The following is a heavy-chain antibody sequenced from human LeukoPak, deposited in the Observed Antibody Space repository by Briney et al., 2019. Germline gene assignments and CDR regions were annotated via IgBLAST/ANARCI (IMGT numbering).Heavy chain of an antibody. J-gene: IGHJ4*02. D-gene: IGHD6-19*01. V-gene: IGHV1-2*02. Sequence: ASVKVSCKASGYTFTDYYIHWVRQAPGQGLEWMGWINPNGGGSSYAQNFQGRVTMTRDTSITTAYMGLNSLRSDDTAVYYCARDPPGDSGLGYWGQGTLVTVSS. CDR2: INPNGGGS. CDR1: GYTFTDYY. CDR3: ARDPPGDSGLGY.